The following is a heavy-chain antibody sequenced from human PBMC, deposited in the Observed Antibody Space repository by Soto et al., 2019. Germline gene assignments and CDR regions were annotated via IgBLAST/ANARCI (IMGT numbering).Heavy chain of an antibody. CDR3: ARDTTGGRRGHFDL. Sequence: EVQLVESGGGLVQPGGSLRLSCAASGFTVSSNYMSWVRQAPGKGLEWVSVIYSGGSTYYADSVKGRFTISRHNSKNTLYLQMNSLRAEDTAVYYCARDTTGGRRGHFDLWGRGTLVTVSS. D-gene: IGHD4-17*01. CDR2: IYSGGST. V-gene: IGHV3-53*04. J-gene: IGHJ2*01. CDR1: GFTVSSNY.